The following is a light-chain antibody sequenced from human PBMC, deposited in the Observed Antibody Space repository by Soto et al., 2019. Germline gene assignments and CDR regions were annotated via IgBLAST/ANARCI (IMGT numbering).Light chain of an antibody. V-gene: IGKV1-39*01. CDR2: IVS. Sequence: DIQRTQPPSSLSASLGDRVTITCRASQSISIYVNWYQQKPGEAPKLLIYIVSSLQNRVPSRFSGSGSGTDFTLTISSLQPEDFATYYCQQSYSTPITFGQGTRLEIK. CDR1: QSISIY. J-gene: IGKJ5*01. CDR3: QQSYSTPIT.